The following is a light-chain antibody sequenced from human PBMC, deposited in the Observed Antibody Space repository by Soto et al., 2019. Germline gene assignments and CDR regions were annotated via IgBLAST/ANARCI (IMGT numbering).Light chain of an antibody. Sequence: EIVLKQSPGTLSLSPGERAPLSCRASQTVNNYLAWYQQKPGQAPRLVIYDASNRATGIPARFSGSGSGTDFTLTISSLEPEDSSVYYCQQRGNWPWLTFGGGTRVEIK. J-gene: IGKJ4*01. CDR2: DAS. V-gene: IGKV3-11*01. CDR3: QQRGNWPWLT. CDR1: QTVNNY.